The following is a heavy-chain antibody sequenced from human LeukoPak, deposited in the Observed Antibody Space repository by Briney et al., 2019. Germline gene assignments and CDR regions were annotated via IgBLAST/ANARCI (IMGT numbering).Heavy chain of an antibody. V-gene: IGHV3-73*01. Sequence: GGSLKLSCAASGFTFSGSAMLWVRQASGKGLEWVGRIRGKANSYATAYAASVKGRFTISRDDSKNTAYLQMNSLKTEDTAVYYCTRHNYYEDGFDYWGQGTLVTVSS. D-gene: IGHD3-22*01. J-gene: IGHJ4*02. CDR2: IRGKANSYAT. CDR3: TRHNYYEDGFDY. CDR1: GFTFSGSA.